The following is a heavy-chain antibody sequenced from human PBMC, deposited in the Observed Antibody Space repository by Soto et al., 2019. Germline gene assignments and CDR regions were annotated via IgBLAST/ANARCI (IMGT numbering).Heavy chain of an antibody. J-gene: IGHJ6*02. D-gene: IGHD6-13*01. CDR3: ARLSWASSSSDYYYYYGMDV. CDR1: GGSISSSSYY. Sequence: SETLSLTCTVSGGSISSSSYYWGWIRQPPGKGLEWIGSFYYSGSTYYNPSLKSRVTISVDTSKNQFSLKLSSVTAADTAVYYCARLSWASSSSDYYYYYGMDVWGQGTTVT. V-gene: IGHV4-39*01. CDR2: FYYSGST.